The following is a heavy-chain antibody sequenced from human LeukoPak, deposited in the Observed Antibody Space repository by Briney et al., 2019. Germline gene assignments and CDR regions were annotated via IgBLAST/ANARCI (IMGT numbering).Heavy chain of an antibody. CDR1: GGSFSGYY. Sequence: SETLSLTCAVYGGSFSGYYWSWIRQPPGKGLEWIGEINHSGSTNYNPSLKSRVTISVDTSKNQFSLKLSSVTAADTAVYYCARGRIPPIWISYFRDYYYYYMDVWGKGTTVTVSS. CDR3: ARGRIPPIWISYFRDYYYYYMDV. CDR2: INHSGST. J-gene: IGHJ6*03. V-gene: IGHV4-34*01. D-gene: IGHD3-3*01.